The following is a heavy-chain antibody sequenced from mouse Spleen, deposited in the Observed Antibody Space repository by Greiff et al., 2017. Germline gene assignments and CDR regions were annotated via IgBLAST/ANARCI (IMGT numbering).Heavy chain of an antibody. D-gene: IGHD2-1*01. CDR2: IYPRSGNT. CDR1: GYTFTSYG. V-gene: IGHV1-81*01. Sequence: QVQLKESGAELARPGASVKLSCKASGYTFTSYGISWVKQRTGQGLEWIGEIYPRSGNTYYNEKFKGKATLTADKSSSTAYMELRSLTSEDSAVYFCARERYGNPSFAYWGQGTLVTVSA. J-gene: IGHJ3*01. CDR3: ARERYGNPSFAY.